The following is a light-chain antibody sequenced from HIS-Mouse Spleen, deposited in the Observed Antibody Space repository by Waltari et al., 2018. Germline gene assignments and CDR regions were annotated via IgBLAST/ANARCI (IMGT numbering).Light chain of an antibody. V-gene: IGLV2-14*03. J-gene: IGLJ2*01. CDR3: SSYTSSSTLVV. CDR1: SSDGGGYNY. CDR2: DVS. Sequence: QSALTQPASVSGSPGQSITISGTGSSSDGGGYNYGPWYQQPPGKAPKLMIYDVSNRPSGVSNRFSGSKSGNTASLTISGLQAEDEADYYCSSYTSSSTLVVFGGGTKLTVL.